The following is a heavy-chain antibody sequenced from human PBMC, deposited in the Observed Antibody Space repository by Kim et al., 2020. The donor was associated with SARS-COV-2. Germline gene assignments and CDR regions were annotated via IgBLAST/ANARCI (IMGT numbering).Heavy chain of an antibody. CDR2: IYYSGST. D-gene: IGHD3-3*01. CDR3: ARAGDLRFWTSCFLMDY. J-gene: IGHJ4*02. Sequence: SETLSLTCTVSGGSVSSGSYYWSWIRQPPGKGLEWIGYIYYSGSTNYNTSLKSRVTISVDTSKNQFSLKLSSVTAADTAVYYCARAGDLRFWTSCFLMDYWGQGTRVTVSS. CDR1: GGSVSSGSYY. V-gene: IGHV4-61*01.